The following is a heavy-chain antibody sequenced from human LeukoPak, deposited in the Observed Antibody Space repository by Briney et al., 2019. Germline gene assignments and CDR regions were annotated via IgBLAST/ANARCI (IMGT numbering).Heavy chain of an antibody. Sequence: SETLSLTCTVSGASVGSAGYYRSWIRQPPGGGLEWIGYIYYISNTNYNPSLKSRVTMSVDPSKNQFSLKLSSVTAADTAVYCCARTQSQSGSYRYYFGYWGQRTLVTVSS. J-gene: IGHJ4*02. CDR2: IYYISNT. D-gene: IGHD1-26*01. CDR3: ARTQSQSGSYRYYFGY. CDR1: GASVGSAGYY. V-gene: IGHV4-61*08.